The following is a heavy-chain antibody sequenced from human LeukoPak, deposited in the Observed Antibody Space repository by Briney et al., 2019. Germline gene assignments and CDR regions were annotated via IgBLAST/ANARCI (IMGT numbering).Heavy chain of an antibody. CDR1: GFTLSSYS. J-gene: IGHJ4*02. V-gene: IGHV3-21*01. CDR3: ARETSYYGGFAW. CDR2: ISSISSDI. D-gene: IGHD2/OR15-2a*01. Sequence: GGSLRLSCAASGFTLSSYSMNWVRQAPGKGLEWVSSISSISSDISDADSVKGRFTIYRDNPKTSLYLQMNSLRAEDTAVYYCARETSYYGGFAWWGQGTLVPVS.